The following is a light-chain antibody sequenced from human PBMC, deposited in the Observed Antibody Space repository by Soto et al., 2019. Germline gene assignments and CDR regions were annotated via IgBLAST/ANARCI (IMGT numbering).Light chain of an antibody. CDR1: SSDIGAYNY. CDR3: SSYTGGNTYWI. CDR2: EVS. Sequence: QSALTQPVSVSGSPGQSITISCTGTSSDIGAYNYVSWYQQHPGKAPKVIIFEVSNRPSGVSNRFSGSKSGNTASLTISGLQPEDEADYHCSSYTGGNTYWIFGGGTKLTVL. J-gene: IGLJ3*02. V-gene: IGLV2-14*01.